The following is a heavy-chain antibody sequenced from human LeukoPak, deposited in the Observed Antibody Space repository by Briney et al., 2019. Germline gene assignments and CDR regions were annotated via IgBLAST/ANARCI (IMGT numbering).Heavy chain of an antibody. CDR3: AREGWRWLQSENWSDP. Sequence: SQTLSLTSTVSRGSISSGDYYWSGIRHPPGKGREWLGYIYYMGSTYYNPPLKSRVPISVDSSKNQFSLKLSSVTAADTAVYYSAREGWRWLQSENWSDPWGQETLVTVSS. D-gene: IGHD5-24*01. CDR2: IYYMGST. J-gene: IGHJ5*02. CDR1: RGSISSGDYY. V-gene: IGHV4-30-4*08.